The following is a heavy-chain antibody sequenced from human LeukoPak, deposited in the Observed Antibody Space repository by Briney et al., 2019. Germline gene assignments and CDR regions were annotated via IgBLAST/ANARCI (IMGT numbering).Heavy chain of an antibody. V-gene: IGHV1-8*01. D-gene: IGHD3-10*01. Sequence: ASVKVSCKASVYTFTSYDINWVRQATGQGLEWMGWMNPNSGNTGYAQKFQGRVTMTRNTSISTAYMELSSLRSEDTAVYYCARVRNYYGSGSYIGYWGQGTLVTVSS. CDR2: MNPNSGNT. J-gene: IGHJ4*02. CDR1: VYTFTSYD. CDR3: ARVRNYYGSGSYIGY.